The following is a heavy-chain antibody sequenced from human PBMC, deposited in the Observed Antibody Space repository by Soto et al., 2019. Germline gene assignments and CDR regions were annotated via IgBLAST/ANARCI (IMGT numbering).Heavy chain of an antibody. Sequence: ASVKVSCKPSAGTFSNYAINWVRQAPGQGFEWMGGIIPIFGTTHYAQEFQGRVTITADESPSTAYMELSSLRSEDTAVYYCTRDIPKDYYDSGGYYLDYWGQGTLVTVSS. CDR1: AGTFSNYA. D-gene: IGHD3-22*01. CDR3: TRDIPKDYYDSGGYYLDY. CDR2: IIPIFGTT. V-gene: IGHV1-69*13. J-gene: IGHJ4*02.